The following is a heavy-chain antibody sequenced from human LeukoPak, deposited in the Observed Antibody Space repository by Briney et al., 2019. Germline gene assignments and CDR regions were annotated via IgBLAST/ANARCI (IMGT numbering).Heavy chain of an antibody. J-gene: IGHJ4*02. V-gene: IGHV4-39*07. D-gene: IGHD3-10*01. CDR1: GGSISSSSYY. CDR3: ARSQNYGSVAGRFDY. Sequence: KPSETLSLTCTVSGGSISSSSYYWGWIRQPPGKGLEWIGSIYYSGSTYYNPSLKSRVTISVDTSKNQFSLKLSSVTAADTAVYYCARSQNYGSVAGRFDYWGQGTLVTVSS. CDR2: IYYSGST.